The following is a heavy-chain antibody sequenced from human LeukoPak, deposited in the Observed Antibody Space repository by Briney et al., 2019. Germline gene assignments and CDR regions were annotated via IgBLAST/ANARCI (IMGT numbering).Heavy chain of an antibody. D-gene: IGHD1-26*01. J-gene: IGHJ4*02. V-gene: IGHV3-23*01. CDR1: GFTFNSYA. CDR3: ARDSEWGLLRSDY. CDR2: IRGSGGGT. Sequence: GGSLRLSCAASGFTFNSYAMSWVRQAPGKGLEWVSAIRGSGGGTYYADSVKGRYTISRDNSKNTLYLQMNSLRAEDTAVYYCARDSEWGLLRSDYWGQGTLVTVSS.